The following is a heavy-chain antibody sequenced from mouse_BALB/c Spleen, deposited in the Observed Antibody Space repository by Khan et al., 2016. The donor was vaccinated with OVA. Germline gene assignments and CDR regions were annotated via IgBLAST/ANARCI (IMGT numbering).Heavy chain of an antibody. CDR2: INPGTGST. V-gene: IGHV1-54*01. CDR3: PRPGDNGEAWFAY. CDR1: GYIFTSYW. J-gene: IGHJ3*01. Sequence: QVQLKESGAELVRPGASVKLSCKTSGYIFTSYWIHWVKQRSGQGLEWIAMINPGTGSTYYNEKFKGKATLTADKSSGTAYMQLSSLKSEDSAVSFCPRPGDNGEAWFAYWGQGTLVTVSA. D-gene: IGHD1-2*01.